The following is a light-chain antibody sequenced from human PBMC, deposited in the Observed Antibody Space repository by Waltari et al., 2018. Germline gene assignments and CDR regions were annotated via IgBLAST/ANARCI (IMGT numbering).Light chain of an antibody. CDR3: QQYDSWPPGT. Sequence: EIVMTQSPATLSVSPGERATLSCRASQSVRSNLAGYQQKPGQAPRLLIYGASSRATAIPARCSGSGSGTEFTLTISSLQSEDFAVYYCQQYDSWPPGTFGPGTKVDV. CDR1: QSVRSN. CDR2: GAS. J-gene: IGKJ3*01. V-gene: IGKV3-15*01.